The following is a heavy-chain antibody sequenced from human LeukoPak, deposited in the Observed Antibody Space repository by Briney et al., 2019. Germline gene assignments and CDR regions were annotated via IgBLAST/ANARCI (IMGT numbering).Heavy chain of an antibody. CDR1: GRSFSGYY. J-gene: IGHJ4*02. D-gene: IGHD6-13*01. CDR3: ARDIQYIAAARGGDY. Sequence: SETLSLTCAVYGRSFSGYYWSWLRQAPGKGLEGVGEINHSGSTNDNPSLKSRVTISVDTPKNQFSLKLSSVTAADTAVYYCARDIQYIAAARGGDYWGQGTLVTVSS. V-gene: IGHV4-34*01. CDR2: INHSGST.